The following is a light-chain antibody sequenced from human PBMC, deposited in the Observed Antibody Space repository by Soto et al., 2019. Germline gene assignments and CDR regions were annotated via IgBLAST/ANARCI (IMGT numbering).Light chain of an antibody. CDR3: QSYDSSLSAHYV. CDR2: GNS. Sequence: HSVLTQPPSVSGAPGQGVTISCTGSSSNIGAGYDVHWYQQLPGTAPKLLIYGNSNRPSGVPDRFSGPKSGTSASLAITGLQAEDEADYYCQSYDSSLSAHYVFGTGTKVTVL. V-gene: IGLV1-40*01. J-gene: IGLJ1*01. CDR1: SSNIGAGYD.